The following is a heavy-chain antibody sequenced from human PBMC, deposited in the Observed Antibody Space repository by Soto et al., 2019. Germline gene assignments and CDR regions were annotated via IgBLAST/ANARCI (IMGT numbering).Heavy chain of an antibody. J-gene: IGHJ6*02. Sequence: EVQLVESGGGLVKPGGSLRLSCAASGFTFSSYSMNWVRQAPGKGLEWVSSISSSSSYIYYADSVKGRFTISRDNAKNSLYLQMNSLRAEDTAVYHCARDGADILTGYYYYYGMDVWGQGTTVTVSS. CDR3: ARDGADILTGYYYYYGMDV. V-gene: IGHV3-21*01. D-gene: IGHD3-9*01. CDR1: GFTFSSYS. CDR2: ISSSSSYI.